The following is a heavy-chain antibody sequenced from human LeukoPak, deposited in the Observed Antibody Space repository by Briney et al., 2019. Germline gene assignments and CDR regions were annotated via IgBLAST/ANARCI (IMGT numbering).Heavy chain of an antibody. CDR1: GSMYNYY. D-gene: IGHD3-22*01. V-gene: IGHV4-59*08. J-gene: IGHJ4*02. CDR3: ARGIYYYDSSGSTAYYFDY. Sequence: SETLSLTCTVSGSMYNYYWSWIRQPPGKGLEWIGYIHYNGITNYNPSLKTRVTMSLDTSKNQVSLNLNSVTAADTAVYYCARGIYYYDSSGSTAYYFDYWGQGTLVTVSS. CDR2: IHYNGIT.